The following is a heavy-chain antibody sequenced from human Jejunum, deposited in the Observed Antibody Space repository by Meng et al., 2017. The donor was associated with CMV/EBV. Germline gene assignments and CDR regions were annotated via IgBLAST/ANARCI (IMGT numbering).Heavy chain of an antibody. J-gene: IGHJ4*02. D-gene: IGHD3-22*01. CDR2: IKTKTDGETT. CDR1: GFTFTVAW. Sequence: VQPVEFGGGLVKPGGSLRLSCATSGFTFTVAWMSWVRQAPGKGLEWVGHIKTKTDGETTDSAAPVKGRFTISRDDSKNTLYLQMNSLISEDTAVYYCTTSRVASGYFYVWGQGTLVTVSS. CDR3: TTSRVASGYFYV. V-gene: IGHV3-15*01.